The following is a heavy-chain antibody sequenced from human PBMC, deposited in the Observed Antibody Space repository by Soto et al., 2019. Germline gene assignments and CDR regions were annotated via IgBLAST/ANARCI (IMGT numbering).Heavy chain of an antibody. J-gene: IGHJ5*02. CDR1: GGSISSVSYY. Sequence: QLQLQESGPGLVKPSETLSLTCSVSGGSISSVSYYWGWIRQPPGKGLEWIGSIYYSGSAYYSPSXKXRXTXXVDTSKNQLSLELRSVTAADTAVYYCARLHCNSPNCVPLDPWGQGTLVTVSS. CDR2: IYYSGSA. D-gene: IGHD2-2*01. CDR3: ARLHCNSPNCVPLDP. V-gene: IGHV4-39*01.